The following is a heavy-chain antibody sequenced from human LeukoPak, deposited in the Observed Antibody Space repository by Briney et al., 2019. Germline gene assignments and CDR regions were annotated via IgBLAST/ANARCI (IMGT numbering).Heavy chain of an antibody. J-gene: IGHJ4*02. CDR1: GFTVSSKY. D-gene: IGHD2-21*01. Sequence: PGGSLRLSCAASGFTVSSKYMSWVRQAPGEGLEWVGRIKSKSDGGTTGYAAPVKGRFTVSRDDSTNALHLQMNSLKSEDTAVYYCTRHIGVMSSIPRFDYWGQGTLVTVSS. CDR2: IKSKSDGGTT. V-gene: IGHV3-15*01. CDR3: TRHIGVMSSIPRFDY.